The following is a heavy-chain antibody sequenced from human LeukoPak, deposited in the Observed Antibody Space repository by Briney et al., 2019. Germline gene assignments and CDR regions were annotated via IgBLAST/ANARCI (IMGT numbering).Heavy chain of an antibody. Sequence: PSETRPLTCTVSGGSISSYYWSWIRQPPGKGLEWIGYIYYSGSTNYNHSLKSRVTISVDTSKNQFSLKLRSVTAADTAVYYCARAGSTSSSYNWFDPWGQGTLVTVSS. V-gene: IGHV4-59*01. CDR3: ARAGSTSSSYNWFDP. CDR1: GGSISSYY. D-gene: IGHD2-2*01. J-gene: IGHJ5*02. CDR2: IYYSGST.